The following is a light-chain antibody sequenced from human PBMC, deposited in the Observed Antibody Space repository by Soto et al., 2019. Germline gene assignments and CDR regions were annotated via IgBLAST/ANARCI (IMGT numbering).Light chain of an antibody. CDR3: QQYNDNWT. J-gene: IGKJ1*01. CDR2: KAS. CDR1: QSISSW. Sequence: DIQMTQSPSTLSASVGDRVTITCRASQSISSWLAGYQQKPGTAPKLLIYKASTLQSGVPSRFSGSGSGTDFTLTITSLQPDDSATYYCQQYNDNWTFGQGTKVEIK. V-gene: IGKV1-5*03.